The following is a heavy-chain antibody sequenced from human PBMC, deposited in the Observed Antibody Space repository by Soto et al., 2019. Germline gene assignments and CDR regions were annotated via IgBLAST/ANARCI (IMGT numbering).Heavy chain of an antibody. CDR1: GYSFTNYG. Sequence: QVQLVQSGAEVKKPGASVKVSCKASGYSFTNYGISWVRLAPGQGLEWMAWISVYNGKTHYSQNLQGRVIVTTDTSNGTAYMELRSLSSDDTAMYYCARNENYYYYGMDVWGQGTTVTVSS. CDR3: ARNENYYYYGMDV. CDR2: ISVYNGKT. V-gene: IGHV1-18*01. J-gene: IGHJ6*02.